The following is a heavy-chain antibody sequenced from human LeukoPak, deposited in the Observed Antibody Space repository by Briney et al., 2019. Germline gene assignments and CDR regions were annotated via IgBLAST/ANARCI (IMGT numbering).Heavy chain of an antibody. V-gene: IGHV3-21*01. CDR3: ARDKRGANWFDP. CDR1: GGSISSGS. D-gene: IGHD1-26*01. Sequence: ETLSLTCTVSGGSISSGSHYWGWIRQTPGKGLEWVSSISGSSTYIYYADSVKGRCTISRDNAKNSLYLQMNSLRAEDTAVYYCARDKRGANWFDPWGQGTLVTVSS. J-gene: IGHJ5*02. CDR2: ISGSSTYI.